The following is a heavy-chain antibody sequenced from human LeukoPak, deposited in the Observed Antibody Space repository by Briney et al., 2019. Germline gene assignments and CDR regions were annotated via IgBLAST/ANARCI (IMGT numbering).Heavy chain of an antibody. Sequence: GGSLRLSCAASGFTFSSNYMSWVRQAPGKGLEWVSAISGSGGSTYYADSVKGRFTISRDNSKNTLYLQMNSLRAEDTAVYYCATRGITMIVVVITSYFDYWGQGTLVTVSS. V-gene: IGHV3-23*01. J-gene: IGHJ4*02. CDR1: GFTFSSNY. CDR3: ATRGITMIVVVITSYFDY. CDR2: ISGSGGST. D-gene: IGHD3-22*01.